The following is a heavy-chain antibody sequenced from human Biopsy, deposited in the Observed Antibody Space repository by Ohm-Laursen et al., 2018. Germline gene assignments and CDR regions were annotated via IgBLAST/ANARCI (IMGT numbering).Heavy chain of an antibody. J-gene: IGHJ3*02. CDR3: ARGRRNTSMFEEHSGHAFDI. Sequence: GASVKVSCKTSGYTFTSYEINWVRQAPGQGLEWMGWISAYNGNTYSAQKVQGRVSMTTDTSTTTAYMELRSLRSDDTAVYYCARGRRNTSMFEEHSGHAFDIWGQGTMVTVSS. CDR1: GYTFTSYE. D-gene: IGHD5-18*01. CDR2: ISAYNGNT. V-gene: IGHV1-18*01.